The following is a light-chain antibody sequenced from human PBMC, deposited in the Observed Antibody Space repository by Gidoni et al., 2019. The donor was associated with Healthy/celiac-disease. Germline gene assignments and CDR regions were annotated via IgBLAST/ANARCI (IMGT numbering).Light chain of an antibody. Sequence: EIVLTQSPGTLSLSPGERATLSCRASQSVSISYLSWYQQKTGQAPRRLIYGASSRATGIPDRFSGSGSGTDFTLTISILEPEDFAVYYCQQYGSSPRTFGQGTKVEIK. V-gene: IGKV3-20*01. CDR1: QSVSISY. CDR2: GAS. CDR3: QQYGSSPRT. J-gene: IGKJ1*01.